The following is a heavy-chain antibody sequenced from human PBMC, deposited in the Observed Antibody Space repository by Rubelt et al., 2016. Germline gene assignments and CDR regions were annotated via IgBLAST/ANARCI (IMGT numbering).Heavy chain of an antibody. V-gene: IGHV4-61*08. Sequence: QVQLQESGPGLVKPSQTLSLTCTVSGGSISSGGYYWSWIRQHPGKGLEWIGYMDYSGSTNYNPSFKGRVTISRDTSKKQFFLKLSSVTAADTAVYYCATSGGNGGDFDYWGQGTLVTVSS. D-gene: IGHD4-23*01. CDR3: ATSGGNGGDFDY. J-gene: IGHJ4*02. CDR2: MDYSGST. CDR1: GGSISSGGYY.